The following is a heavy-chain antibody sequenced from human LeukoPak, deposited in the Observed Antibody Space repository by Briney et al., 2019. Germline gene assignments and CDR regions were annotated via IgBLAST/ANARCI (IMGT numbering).Heavy chain of an antibody. J-gene: IGHJ4*02. Sequence: GGSLRLSCAASGFTFSSNYMSWVRQAPGKGLEWVSVIYSGGSTYYADSVKGRFTISRDNSKNTLYLQMNSLRAEDTAVYYCARAIRYFDWLLSYYFDYWGQGTLVTVSS. CDR2: IYSGGST. V-gene: IGHV3-66*01. CDR1: GFTFSSNY. D-gene: IGHD3-9*01. CDR3: ARAIRYFDWLLSYYFDY.